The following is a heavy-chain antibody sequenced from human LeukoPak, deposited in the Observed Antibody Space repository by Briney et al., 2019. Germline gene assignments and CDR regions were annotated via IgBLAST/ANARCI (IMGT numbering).Heavy chain of an antibody. CDR1: GFTFSSYS. CDR3: ARDHFPTGHDTPGY. Sequence: PGGSLRLSCAASGFTFSSYSMNWVRQAPGKGLEWVSSISSSSSYIYYADSVKGRFTISRDNAKNSLYLQMTSLRTEDTSFYYCARDHFPTGHDTPGYWGQGTLVTVSS. D-gene: IGHD2-8*02. V-gene: IGHV3-21*01. J-gene: IGHJ4*02. CDR2: ISSSSSYI.